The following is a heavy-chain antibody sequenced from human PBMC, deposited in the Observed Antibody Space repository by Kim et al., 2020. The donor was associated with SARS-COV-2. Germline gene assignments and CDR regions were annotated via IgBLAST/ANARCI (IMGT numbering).Heavy chain of an antibody. CDR2: INNSGST. CDR3: ARRLVRGAKWFEP. Sequence: SETLSLTCTVSGDSISSGTHYWGWVRQHPGKGLEWIGYINNSGSTYYNLSLKSRVSISADTSKNQFSLKLSPVTAADTAVYYCARRLVRGAKWFEPWGQG. J-gene: IGHJ5*02. V-gene: IGHV4-31*03. D-gene: IGHD3-10*01. CDR1: GDSISSGTHY.